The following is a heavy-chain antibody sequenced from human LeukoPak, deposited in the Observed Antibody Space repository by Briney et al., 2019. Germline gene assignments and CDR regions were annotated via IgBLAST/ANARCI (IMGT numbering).Heavy chain of an antibody. CDR3: ARGNPELYCSSTSCYRWIDNWFDP. CDR1: GFTFSSYA. V-gene: IGHV3-30-3*01. D-gene: IGHD2-2*02. CDR2: ISYDGSNK. J-gene: IGHJ5*02. Sequence: GGSLRLSCAASGFTFSSYARHWVRQAPGKGLEWVAVISYDGSNKYYADSVKGRFTISRDNSKNTLYLQMNSLRAEDTAVYYCARGNPELYCSSTSCYRWIDNWFDPWGQGTLVTVSS.